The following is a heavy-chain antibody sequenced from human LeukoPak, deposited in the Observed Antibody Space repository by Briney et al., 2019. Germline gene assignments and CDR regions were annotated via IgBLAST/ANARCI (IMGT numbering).Heavy chain of an antibody. Sequence: SETLSLTCAVYGGSFSGYYWSWIRQPPGKGLEWIGEINHSGSTNYNPSLKSRVTISVDTSKNQFSLKLSSVTAADTAVYYCARGKYSSSWYRAGAYYYMDVWGKGTTVTVSS. CDR3: ARGKYSSSWYRAGAYYYMDV. CDR2: INHSGST. V-gene: IGHV4-34*01. CDR1: GGSFSGYY. D-gene: IGHD6-13*01. J-gene: IGHJ6*03.